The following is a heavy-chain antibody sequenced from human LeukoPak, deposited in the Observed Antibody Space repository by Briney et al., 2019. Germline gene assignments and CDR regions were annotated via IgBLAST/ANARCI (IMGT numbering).Heavy chain of an antibody. CDR1: GYTFTKNW. CDR3: ARDSSSRFPYYYYGMDV. V-gene: IGHV5-51*01. J-gene: IGHJ6*02. Sequence: GESLKISCQGSGYTFTKNWIGWVRQMPGKGLEWMGIIYPGDSDTRYSPSFQGQVTISADKSISTAYLQWSSLKASDTAMYYCARDSSSRFPYYYYGMDVWGQGTTVTVSS. D-gene: IGHD6-13*01. CDR2: IYPGDSDT.